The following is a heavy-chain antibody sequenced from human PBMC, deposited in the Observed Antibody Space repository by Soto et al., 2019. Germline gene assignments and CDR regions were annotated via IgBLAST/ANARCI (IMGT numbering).Heavy chain of an antibody. CDR2: TYYRSRWYN. CDR3: AGTSSLQCYEGRYSYHMDV. Sequence: SQTLSLTCVISGDGVSSNSAAWNWIRQSPSRGLEWLGRTYYRSRWYNDYAVSVRSRITVNADTSKNQFSLHLNSVTPEDTAVYYCAGTSSLQCYEGRYSYHMDVWGKGTTVTVSS. J-gene: IGHJ6*03. D-gene: IGHD1-7*01. V-gene: IGHV6-1*01. CDR1: GDGVSSNSAA.